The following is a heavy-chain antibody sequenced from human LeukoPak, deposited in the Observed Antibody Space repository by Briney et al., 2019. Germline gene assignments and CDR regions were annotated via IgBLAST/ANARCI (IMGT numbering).Heavy chain of an antibody. CDR3: ARDLIAARPGWFDP. Sequence: ASVKVSCKASGYTFSTYGISWVRQAPGQGLEWMGWISAYNGNTKYVRKFQGRVTMTTDTSTSTAYMELRSLRADDTAVYYCARDLIAARPGWFDPWGQGTLVTISS. J-gene: IGHJ5*02. CDR1: GYTFSTYG. V-gene: IGHV1-18*01. D-gene: IGHD6-13*01. CDR2: ISAYNGNT.